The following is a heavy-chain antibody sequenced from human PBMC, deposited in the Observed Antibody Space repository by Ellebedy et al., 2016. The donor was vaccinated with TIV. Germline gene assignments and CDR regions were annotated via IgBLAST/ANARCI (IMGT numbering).Heavy chain of an antibody. CDR3: ARDDVGMDV. CDR1: GGSISSSSYY. Sequence: SETLSLXXTVSGGSISSSSYYWGWIRQPPGKGLEWIGSIYYSGSTYYNPSLKSRVTTSVDTSKNQFSLKLSSVTAADTAVYYCARDDVGMDVWGQGTTVTVSS. V-gene: IGHV4-39*07. CDR2: IYYSGST. J-gene: IGHJ6*02.